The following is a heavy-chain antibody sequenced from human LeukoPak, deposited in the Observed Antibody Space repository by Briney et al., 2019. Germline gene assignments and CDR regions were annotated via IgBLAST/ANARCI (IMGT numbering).Heavy chain of an antibody. CDR1: GITLSNYG. CDR2: ISDTGGRP. V-gene: IGHV3-23*01. CDR3: AKRGVVIRVILVGFHKEAYYFDS. Sequence: TGGSLRLSCAVSGITLSNYGMTWVRQAPGEGLEWVAGISDTGGRPTYADSVKGRFTISRDNPKNTLYLQMNSLRAEDRAVYFCAKRGVVIRVILVGFHKEAYYFDSWGQGAQVTVSS. D-gene: IGHD3-22*01. J-gene: IGHJ4*02.